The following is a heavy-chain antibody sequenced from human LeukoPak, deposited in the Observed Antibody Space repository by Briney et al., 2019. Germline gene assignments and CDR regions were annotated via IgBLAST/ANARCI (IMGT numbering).Heavy chain of an antibody. CDR2: ISGSGGST. CDR3: AKWEYSSGFFDY. J-gene: IGHJ4*02. V-gene: IGHV3-23*01. CDR1: GFILSRYS. D-gene: IGHD6-19*01. Sequence: GGSLRLSCEASGFILSRYSMNWVRQAPGKGLEWVSAISGSGGSTYYADSVKGRFAISRDNSKNTLYLQMNSLRAEDTAVYYCAKWEYSSGFFDYWGQGTLVTVSS.